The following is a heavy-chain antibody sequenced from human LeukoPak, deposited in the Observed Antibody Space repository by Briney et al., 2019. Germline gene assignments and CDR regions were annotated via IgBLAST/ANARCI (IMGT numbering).Heavy chain of an antibody. D-gene: IGHD1-14*01. V-gene: IGHV3-48*04. CDR2: ISSSSSTI. CDR3: ARVTVALRRITALDS. J-gene: IGHJ4*02. CDR1: GFTFSSYS. Sequence: GGSLRLSCAASGFTFSSYSMNWVRQAPGKGLEWVSYISSSSSTIYYADSVKGRFTISRDNAKNSLYLQMNSLGAEDAAIYYCARVTVALRRITALDSWGQGTLVTVSS.